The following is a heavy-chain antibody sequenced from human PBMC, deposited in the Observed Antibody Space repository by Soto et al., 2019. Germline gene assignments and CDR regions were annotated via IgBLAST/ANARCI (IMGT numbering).Heavy chain of an antibody. Sequence: ASVKVSCKASGFTFTSSAMQWVRQARGQRLEWIGWIVVGSGNTNYAQKFQERVTITRDMSTSTAYMELSSLRSEDTAVYYCAAASDCSSTSCYYYYYMDVWGKGTTVTVSS. D-gene: IGHD2-2*01. V-gene: IGHV1-58*02. CDR2: IVVGSGNT. CDR1: GFTFTSSA. CDR3: AAASDCSSTSCYYYYYMDV. J-gene: IGHJ6*03.